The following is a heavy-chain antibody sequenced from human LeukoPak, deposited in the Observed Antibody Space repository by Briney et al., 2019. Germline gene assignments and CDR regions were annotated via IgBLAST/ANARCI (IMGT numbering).Heavy chain of an antibody. Sequence: SETLSLTCTVSGGSISSYYWSWIRQPPGKGLEWIGYIYYSGSTNYNPSLKSRVTISVDTSKNQFSLKLSSVTAADTAVYYCAIGISDYVGSWYFDLWGRGTLVTVSS. V-gene: IGHV4-59*01. J-gene: IGHJ2*01. CDR2: IYYSGST. CDR3: AIGISDYVGSWYFDL. CDR1: GGSISSYY. D-gene: IGHD5-12*01.